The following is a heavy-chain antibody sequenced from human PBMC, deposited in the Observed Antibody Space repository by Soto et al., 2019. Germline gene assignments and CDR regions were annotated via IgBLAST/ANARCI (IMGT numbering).Heavy chain of an antibody. D-gene: IGHD5-12*01. J-gene: IGHJ6*02. CDR1: GYTFTGYY. CDR3: ARVAVHYSGPRDGMDV. CDR2: INPNSGGT. Sequence: GASVKVSCKASGYTFTGYYMHWVRQAPGQGLEWMGWINPNSGGTNYAQKFQGWVTMTRDTSISTAYMELSRLRSDDTAVYYCARVAVHYSGPRDGMDVWGQGTTVTVSS. V-gene: IGHV1-2*04.